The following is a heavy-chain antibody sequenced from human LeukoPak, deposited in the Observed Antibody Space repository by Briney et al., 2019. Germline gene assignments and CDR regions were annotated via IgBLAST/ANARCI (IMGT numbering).Heavy chain of an antibody. J-gene: IGHJ4*02. CDR1: GYSVTEVA. Sequence: ASVKVSCKVSGYSVTEVAIHWVRQAPGKGPEWMGGFDREYGETVFAQKFQGRVTLTEDTSADTAYMELSRLRSDDTAVYYCAPVRGPWLYYFVYWGQGTLVTVSS. CDR2: FDREYGET. CDR3: APVRGPWLYYFVY. D-gene: IGHD3-10*01. V-gene: IGHV1-24*01.